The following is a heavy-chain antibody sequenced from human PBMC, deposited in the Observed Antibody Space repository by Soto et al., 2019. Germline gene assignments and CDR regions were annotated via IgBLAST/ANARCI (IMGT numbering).Heavy chain of an antibody. Sequence: QGQLVQSGAEVKKPGASVKVSCKASGYTFTDYYMFWVRQAPGQGLEWMGYINPNSGGPRYVQKFKDRVTMSRDTPKTTVYMELRNLTSAATAVYYCARDRVRSPEGADSFDVWGQGTWVNVS. CDR1: GYTFTDYY. CDR3: ARDRVRSPEGADSFDV. J-gene: IGHJ3*01. V-gene: IGHV1-2*02. D-gene: IGHD3-10*01. CDR2: INPNSGGP.